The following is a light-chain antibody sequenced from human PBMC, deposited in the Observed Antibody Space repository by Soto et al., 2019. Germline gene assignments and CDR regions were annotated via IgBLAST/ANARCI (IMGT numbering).Light chain of an antibody. Sequence: DIQMTQSPSSLSASVGDRFTITWRASQGIRNDLGWYQQKPGKAPKRLICAASSLQSGVPSRFSGSGSGTDFTLTISNLQPEYFATYYCQQTYTTPFTYGPGTKVDI. CDR2: AAS. CDR3: QQTYTTPFT. CDR1: QGIRND. V-gene: IGKV1-39*01. J-gene: IGKJ3*01.